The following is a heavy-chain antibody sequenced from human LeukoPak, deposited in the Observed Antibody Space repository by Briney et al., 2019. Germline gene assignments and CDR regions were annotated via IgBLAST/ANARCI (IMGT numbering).Heavy chain of an antibody. D-gene: IGHD6-13*01. J-gene: IGHJ4*02. V-gene: IGHV4-39*01. CDR2: IFYSGST. CDR3: ARQRYSSSVDY. Sequence: KPSETLSLTCTVSGGSISSSSYYWGWIRQPPGKGLEWIGSIFYSGSTYYNPSPKSRVTISVDSSKTPLSLKLSPVTAADTAVYYCARQRYSSSVDYWGQGTLVTVSS. CDR1: GGSISSSSYY.